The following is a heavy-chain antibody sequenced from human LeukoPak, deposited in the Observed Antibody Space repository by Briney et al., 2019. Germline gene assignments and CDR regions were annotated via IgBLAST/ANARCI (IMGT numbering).Heavy chain of an antibody. CDR1: SGSISNYY. Sequence: PSETLSLTCTVSSGSISNYYWSWIRQPPGKGLEWIGYIYYSGSTNYNPSLKSRVTISVDTSKNQFSLKLSSVTAADTAVYYCARGYSYGPYYYYYYYMDVWGKGTTVTVSS. V-gene: IGHV4-59*01. CDR2: IYYSGST. CDR3: ARGYSYGPYYYYYYYMDV. J-gene: IGHJ6*03. D-gene: IGHD5-18*01.